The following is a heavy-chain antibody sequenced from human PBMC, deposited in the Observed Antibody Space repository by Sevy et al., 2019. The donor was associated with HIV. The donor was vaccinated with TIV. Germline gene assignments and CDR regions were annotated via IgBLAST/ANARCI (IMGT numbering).Heavy chain of an antibody. J-gene: IGHJ4*02. CDR2: ISDSGGST. V-gene: IGHV3-23*01. Sequence: GGSLRLSCAASGFTFSSYAMSWVRQAPGKGLEWVPAISDSGGSTYYSDSVKGRFTISRDNSKNTLYLQMNSLRAEDTAVYYCAKEIAVAGTGQYYLDYWGQGTLVTVSS. D-gene: IGHD6-19*01. CDR3: AKEIAVAGTGQYYLDY. CDR1: GFTFSSYA.